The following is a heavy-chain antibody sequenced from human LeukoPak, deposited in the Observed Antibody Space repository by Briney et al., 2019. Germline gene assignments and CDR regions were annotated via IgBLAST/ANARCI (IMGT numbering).Heavy chain of an antibody. D-gene: IGHD3-3*01. Sequence: ASVKVSCKASGYTFTSYYMHWVRQAPGQGLEWMGIINPSGGSTSDAQKFQGRVTMTEDTSTDTAYMELSSLRSEDTAVYYCATHSTSGFWSGYYGYWGQGTLVTVSS. CDR2: INPSGGST. V-gene: IGHV1-46*01. CDR3: ATHSTSGFWSGYYGY. CDR1: GYTFTSYY. J-gene: IGHJ4*02.